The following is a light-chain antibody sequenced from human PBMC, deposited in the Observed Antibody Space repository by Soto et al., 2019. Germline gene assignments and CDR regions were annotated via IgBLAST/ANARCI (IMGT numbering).Light chain of an antibody. CDR1: QSISVY. Sequence: DIQITPSPSSLSAPIRNRVTITFRASQSISVYLHWYQQKPGKAPNLLIHGASNLQSGVPSRFSGSGSGTDFTLTISSLHPEDFATYYCQQTDSTPQPSGGGTKVAIK. CDR3: QQTDSTPQP. V-gene: IGKV1-39*01. J-gene: IGKJ4*01. CDR2: GAS.